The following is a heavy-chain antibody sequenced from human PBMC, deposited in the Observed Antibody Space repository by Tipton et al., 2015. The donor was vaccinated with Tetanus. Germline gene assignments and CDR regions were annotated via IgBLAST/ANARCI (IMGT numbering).Heavy chain of an antibody. V-gene: IGHV4-34*01. CDR1: GGSFSGYY. CDR3: ARVRLVSAAAIRAARSIVPDAFDI. CDR2: IDHSGST. Sequence: LRLSCAVYGGSFSGYYWSWIRQPPGKGLEWIGEIDHSGSTNYNPSLKSRVTISVDTSKNLFSLKLSSVTAADTAVYYCARVRLVSAAAIRAARSIVPDAFDIWGQGTMVTVSS. D-gene: IGHD2-2*02. J-gene: IGHJ3*02.